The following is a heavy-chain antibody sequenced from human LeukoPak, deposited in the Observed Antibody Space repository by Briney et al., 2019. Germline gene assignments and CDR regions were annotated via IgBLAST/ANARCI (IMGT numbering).Heavy chain of an antibody. CDR1: GFTVGSYS. CDR3: ARDPSLYGGVVDY. CDR2: ISSSSSYI. V-gene: IGHV3-21*01. Sequence: GGSLRLSCAASGFTVGSYSINWVREAPGKGLEWVSSISSSSSYIYYADSVKGRFTISRDNAKNSLYLQMNSLRAEDTSVYYCARDPSLYGGVVDYWGQGTLVTVSS. J-gene: IGHJ4*02. D-gene: IGHD3-16*01.